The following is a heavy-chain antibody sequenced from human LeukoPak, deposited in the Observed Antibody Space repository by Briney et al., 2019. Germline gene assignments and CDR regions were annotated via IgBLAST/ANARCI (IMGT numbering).Heavy chain of an antibody. CDR1: GFTFGDYA. V-gene: IGHV3-74*01. D-gene: IGHD3-16*01. CDR3: AKEGLGGAFDI. CDR2: INSDGSSI. J-gene: IGHJ3*02. Sequence: GGSLRLSCAASGFTFGDYAMSWFRQAPGKGLVWVSRINSDGSSINYADSVKGRFTISRDNAKNTLYLQMNSLRAEDTAVYYCAKEGLGGAFDIWGQGTMVTVSS.